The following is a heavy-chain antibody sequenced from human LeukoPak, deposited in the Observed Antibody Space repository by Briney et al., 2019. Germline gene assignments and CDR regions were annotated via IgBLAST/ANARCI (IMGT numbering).Heavy chain of an antibody. V-gene: IGHV4-39*01. CDR3: ARRPQSYIDV. CDR1: GGSIISSSYY. J-gene: IGHJ6*03. Sequence: SETLSPTCTVSGGSIISSSYYWGWIRQPPGKGLEWIGSINYSGNTFYNPSLKSRVTISVDTSKNQFSLNLSSVTAADTAVYYCARRPQSYIDVWGKRTTVTFSS. CDR2: INYSGNT.